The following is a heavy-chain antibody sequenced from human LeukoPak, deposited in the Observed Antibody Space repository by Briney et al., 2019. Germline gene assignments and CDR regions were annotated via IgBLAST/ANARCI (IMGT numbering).Heavy chain of an antibody. CDR1: GFTFSSYG. J-gene: IGHJ4*02. Sequence: GGSLRLSCAASGFTFSSYGMHWVRQAPGKGLEWVAIIWYDGSNEDYADSVKRRFTISRDNSKNTLYLQMNSLRAEDTAVYYCATETRDRNFDYWGQGTLVTVSS. CDR3: ATETRDRNFDY. CDR2: IWYDGSNE. D-gene: IGHD2-15*01. V-gene: IGHV3-33*01.